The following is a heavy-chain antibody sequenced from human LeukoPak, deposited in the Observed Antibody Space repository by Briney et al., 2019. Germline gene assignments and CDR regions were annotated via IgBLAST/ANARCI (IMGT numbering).Heavy chain of an antibody. D-gene: IGHD4-17*01. V-gene: IGHV3-48*01. CDR3: ARDRYGDPTQEYFQH. Sequence: GGSLRLSSAASGFTFSSYSMNWVRQAPGKGLEWVSYISGSSSTIYYADSVKGRFTISRDNAKNSLYLQMNSLRAEDTAVYYCARDRYGDPTQEYFQHWGQGTLVTVSS. J-gene: IGHJ1*01. CDR2: ISGSSSTI. CDR1: GFTFSSYS.